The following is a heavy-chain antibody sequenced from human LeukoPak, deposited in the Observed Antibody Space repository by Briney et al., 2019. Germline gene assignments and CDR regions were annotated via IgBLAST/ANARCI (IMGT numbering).Heavy chain of an antibody. V-gene: IGHV3-7*01. Sequence: PGGSLRLSCAASGFTFSRYWMNWVRQAPGKGLEWVANIKQDGSEKYYVDSVKGRFTISRDNAKNSLYLQMNSLRAEDTAVYYCADVVRYWGQGTLVTVSS. CDR2: IKQDGSEK. D-gene: IGHD2-15*01. CDR3: ADVVRY. J-gene: IGHJ4*02. CDR1: GFTFSRYW.